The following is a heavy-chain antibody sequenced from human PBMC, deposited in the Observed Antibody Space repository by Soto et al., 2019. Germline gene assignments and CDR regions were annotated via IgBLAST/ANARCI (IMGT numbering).Heavy chain of an antibody. V-gene: IGHV1-18*04. CDR2: ISGYSGQT. CDR3: ARSPTNYGSARYDIQDIDY. J-gene: IGHJ4*02. Sequence: QVHLVQSRVEVKKPGASVKVSCKASGFTIRSYGITWVRQAPGQGLEWMGWISGYSGQTKYAQNVQDRVTMTPDTSTSTAYMELRSPRSDDTAVYYCARSPTNYGSARYDIQDIDYWGQGTLVTVSS. CDR1: GFTIRSYG. D-gene: IGHD3-10*01.